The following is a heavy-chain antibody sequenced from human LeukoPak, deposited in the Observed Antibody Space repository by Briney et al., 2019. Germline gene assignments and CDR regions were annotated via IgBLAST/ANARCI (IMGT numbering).Heavy chain of an antibody. D-gene: IGHD6-13*01. J-gene: IGHJ4*02. CDR3: ARRSRYIEPNPGIAAASFDY. CDR2: IYYSGST. CDR1: GGSISSSSYY. V-gene: IGHV4-39*07. Sequence: PSETLSLTCTVSGGSISSSSYYWGWIRQPPGKGLEWIGSIYYSGSTYYNPSLKSRVTISVDTSKNQFSLKLSSVTAADTAVYYCARRSRYIEPNPGIAAASFDYWGQGTLVTVSS.